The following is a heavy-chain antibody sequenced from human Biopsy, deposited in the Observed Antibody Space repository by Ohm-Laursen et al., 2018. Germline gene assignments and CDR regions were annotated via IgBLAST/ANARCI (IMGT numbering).Heavy chain of an antibody. CDR3: ARGSNEYGGLYFPH. D-gene: IGHD4-23*01. J-gene: IGHJ1*01. Sequence: TLSLTWTVSGGSFTGHYWTWIRQPPGKGLEWIGHISHTGYTSYKSSLKSRVTISLDTSRKHFSLRLTSLAAADTAVYYRARGSNEYGGLYFPHWGQGTLVTVSS. CDR2: ISHTGYT. CDR1: GGSFTGHY. V-gene: IGHV4-59*11.